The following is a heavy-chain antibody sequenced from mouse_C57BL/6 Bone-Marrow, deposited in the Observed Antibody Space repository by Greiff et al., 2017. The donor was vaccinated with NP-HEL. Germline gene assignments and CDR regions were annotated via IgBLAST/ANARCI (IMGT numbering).Heavy chain of an antibody. CDR2: IYPRSGNT. D-gene: IGHD1-1*01. Sequence: VQRVESGAELARPGASVKLSCKASGYTFTSYGISWVKQRTGQGLEWIGEIYPRSGNTYYNEKFKGKATLTADKSSSTAYMELRSLTSEDSAVYFCARLRRFAYWGQGTLVTVSA. V-gene: IGHV1-81*01. CDR3: ARLRRFAY. J-gene: IGHJ3*01. CDR1: GYTFTSYG.